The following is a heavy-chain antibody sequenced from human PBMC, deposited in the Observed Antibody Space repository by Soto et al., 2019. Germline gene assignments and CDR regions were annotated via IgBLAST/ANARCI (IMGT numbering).Heavy chain of an antibody. CDR3: AKMGSSYTTPSNY. D-gene: IGHD3-16*01. Sequence: SGGSLRLSCAASEFTFSTYAMSWVRQAPGKGLEWVSSISGIGDSTYYADSVKGRFTISRDNSKNTLYLQMSSLRAEDTAVYYCAKMGSSYTTPSNYWGQGTLVTVSS. J-gene: IGHJ4*02. V-gene: IGHV3-23*01. CDR1: EFTFSTYA. CDR2: ISGIGDST.